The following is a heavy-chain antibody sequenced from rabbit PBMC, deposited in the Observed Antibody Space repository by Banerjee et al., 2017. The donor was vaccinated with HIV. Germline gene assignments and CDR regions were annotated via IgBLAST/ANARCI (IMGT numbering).Heavy chain of an antibody. V-gene: IGHV1S45*01. D-gene: IGHD8-1*01. CDR3: ARNVGNSDSL. CDR2: IDLFFGST. CDR1: GFSFSSSYW. Sequence: QQQLEESGGGLVKPEGSLTLTCTASGFSFSSSYWIWWVRQAPGKGLEWIGCIDLFFGSTYYATWVNGRFTISSHNAQNTLYLQMTSLTAADTATYFCARNVGNSDSLWGPGTLVTVS. J-gene: IGHJ6*01.